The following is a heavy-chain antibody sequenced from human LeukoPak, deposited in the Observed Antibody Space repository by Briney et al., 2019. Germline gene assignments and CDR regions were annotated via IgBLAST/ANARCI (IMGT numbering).Heavy chain of an antibody. CDR2: ISGSGGGT. V-gene: IGHV3-23*01. D-gene: IGHD3-22*01. CDR3: AKDLRITMIVVVRGVFDY. Sequence: GGSLRPSCAASGFTFSSYAMSWGRQAPGKGREWVSAISGSGGGTYYADSVKGRFTSSRDNSKNTLYLQMNSLRAEDTAVYYCAKDLRITMIVVVRGVFDYWGQGTLVTVSS. J-gene: IGHJ4*02. CDR1: GFTFSSYA.